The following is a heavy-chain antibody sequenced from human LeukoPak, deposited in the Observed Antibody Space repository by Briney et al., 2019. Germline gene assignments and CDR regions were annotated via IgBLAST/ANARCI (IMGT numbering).Heavy chain of an antibody. D-gene: IGHD3-3*01. J-gene: IGHJ4*02. CDR2: IYSGGST. CDR3: ARGLTDYYDFWSGYYTGIYFDY. Sequence: PGGSQRLSCAASGFTVSSNYMSWVRQAPGKGLEWVSVIYSGGSTYYADSVKGRFTISRDNSKNTLYLQMNSLRAEDTAVYYCARGLTDYYDFWSGYYTGIYFDYWGQGTLVTVSS. CDR1: GFTVSSNY. V-gene: IGHV3-66*02.